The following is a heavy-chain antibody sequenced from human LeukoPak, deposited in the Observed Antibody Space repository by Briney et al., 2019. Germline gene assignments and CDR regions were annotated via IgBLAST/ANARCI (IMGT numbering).Heavy chain of an antibody. CDR2: IYSGGST. CDR3: ARRDCDSIKCRGSNWFDP. V-gene: IGHV3-53*01. D-gene: IGHD3-22*01. Sequence: GGSLRLSCAASGFTVSSNYMSWVRQAPGKGLEWVSVIYSGGSTYYADSVKGRFTISRDNAKNSLYLQMNSLRAEDTAVYYCARRDCDSIKCRGSNWFDPWGQGTLVSVSS. CDR1: GFTVSSNY. J-gene: IGHJ5*02.